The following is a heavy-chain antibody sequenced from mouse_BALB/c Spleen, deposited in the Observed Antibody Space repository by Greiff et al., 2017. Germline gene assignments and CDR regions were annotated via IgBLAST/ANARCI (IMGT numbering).Heavy chain of an antibody. CDR3: ARSDGLFDY. CDR1: GYTFSSYW. CDR2: ILPGSGST. V-gene: IGHV1-9*01. D-gene: IGHD2-3*01. Sequence: QVQLQQSGAELMKPGASVTISCKATGYTFSSYWIDWVKQRPGHGLEWIGEILPGSGSTNYNEKFKGKATFTADTSSNTAYMQLSSLTSEDSAVYYCARSDGLFDYWGQGTTLTVSS. J-gene: IGHJ2*01.